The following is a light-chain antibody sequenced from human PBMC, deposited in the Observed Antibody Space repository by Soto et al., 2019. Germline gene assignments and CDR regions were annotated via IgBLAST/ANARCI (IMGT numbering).Light chain of an antibody. J-gene: IGLJ1*01. V-gene: IGLV2-8*01. CDR3: FSFTTTSTHV. CDR1: RSDVGAYNS. CDR2: EVN. Sequence: QSVLTQPPSASGSRGQSVTISCTGTRSDVGAYNSVSWYQQHPGKAPKLLIYEVNKRPSGVPDRFSGSKSGNTASLTISGLQVEDEAEYFCFSFTTTSTHVFGTGTQLTVL.